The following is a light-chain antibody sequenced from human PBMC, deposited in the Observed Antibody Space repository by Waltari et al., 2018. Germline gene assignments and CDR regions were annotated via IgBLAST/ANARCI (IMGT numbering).Light chain of an antibody. Sequence: QSALTQAASVSGSPGQPITISCTGTSSDVGGYNYVSWYQQHPGKAPKLIIYDVSNRTSGVSTLFSGSKAGNTASLTSSGLQAEDEADYYCNSYAISNTRVFGGGTKLTVL. CDR3: NSYAISNTRV. CDR2: DVS. V-gene: IGLV2-14*03. CDR1: SSDVGGYNY. J-gene: IGLJ3*02.